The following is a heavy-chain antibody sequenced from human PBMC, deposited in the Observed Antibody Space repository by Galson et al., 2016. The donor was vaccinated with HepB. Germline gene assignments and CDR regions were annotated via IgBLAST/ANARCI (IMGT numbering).Heavy chain of an antibody. D-gene: IGHD1-1*01. CDR1: GYTFTVYY. Sequence: SVTVSCKASGYTFTVYYMHWVRQAPGQGLEWMGWINPNSGGTNYAQKFQGWVTMTRDTSISTAYMELSRLRSDGTAVYYCARDNPLGTWGVDYWGQGTLVTVSS. V-gene: IGHV1-2*04. J-gene: IGHJ4*02. CDR2: INPNSGGT. CDR3: ARDNPLGTWGVDY.